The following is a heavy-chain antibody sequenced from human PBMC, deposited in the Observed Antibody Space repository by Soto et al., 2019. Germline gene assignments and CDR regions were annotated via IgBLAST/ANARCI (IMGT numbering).Heavy chain of an antibody. J-gene: IGHJ6*02. CDR2: ISYDGSNK. CDR3: ARDGDFWSGYTPQTGMDV. CDR1: GFTFSSYA. Sequence: GSLRLSCAASGFTFSSYAMHWVRQAPGKGLEWVAVISYDGSNKYYADSVKGRFTISRDNSKNTLYLQMNSLRAEDTAVYYCARDGDFWSGYTPQTGMDVWGQGTTVTVSS. V-gene: IGHV3-30-3*01. D-gene: IGHD3-3*01.